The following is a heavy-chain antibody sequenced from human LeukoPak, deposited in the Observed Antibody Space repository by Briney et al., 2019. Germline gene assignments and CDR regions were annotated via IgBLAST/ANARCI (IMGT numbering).Heavy chain of an antibody. V-gene: IGHV3-7*01. CDR2: IKQDGSEK. CDR1: GFIFSNNW. D-gene: IGHD6-6*01. J-gene: IGHJ4*02. CDR3: ARTDSTSSGYFDY. Sequence: PGGSLRLSCAASGFIFSNNWMSWVRQVPGKGLEWVANIKQDGSEKKYVDSVKGRFTISRDNAKNSLYLQMNSLRAEDTAVYYCARTDSTSSGYFDYWGQGTLVTVSS.